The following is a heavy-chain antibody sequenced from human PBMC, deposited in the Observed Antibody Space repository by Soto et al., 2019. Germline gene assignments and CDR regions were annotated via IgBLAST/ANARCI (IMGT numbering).Heavy chain of an antibody. V-gene: IGHV4-39*01. CDR1: GGSISSSSYY. CDR2: IYYSGYT. CDR3: ARAIAKYSSSGFDP. J-gene: IGHJ6*02. Sequence: SETLSLTCTVSGGSISSSSYYWGWIRQPPGKGLEWIGCIYYSGYTYYNPSLKSRVTISVDTSKNQFSLKLSSVTAADTAVYYCARAIAKYSSSGFDPWGQGTTVTVSS. D-gene: IGHD6-13*01.